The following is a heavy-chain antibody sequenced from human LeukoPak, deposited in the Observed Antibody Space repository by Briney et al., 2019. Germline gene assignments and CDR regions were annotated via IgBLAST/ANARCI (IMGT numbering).Heavy chain of an antibody. CDR1: GYSFTYYW. CDR3: ARLKYGTSSGYYDY. Sequence: GESLKISCKGSGYSFTYYWITWVRQMPGKGLEWIGGIDPSDSYVNDSPSFQGHVTISVDKSITTAYLQWSSLKASDTAIYYCARLKYGTSSGYYDYWGQGTLVTVSS. D-gene: IGHD2-2*01. J-gene: IGHJ4*02. V-gene: IGHV5-10-1*01. CDR2: IDPSDSYV.